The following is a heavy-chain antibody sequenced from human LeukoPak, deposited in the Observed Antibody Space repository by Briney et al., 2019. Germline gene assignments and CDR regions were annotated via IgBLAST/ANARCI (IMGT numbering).Heavy chain of an antibody. V-gene: IGHV3-30*02. J-gene: IGHJ4*02. D-gene: IGHD3-22*01. CDR2: IRYDGSNK. CDR3: TRFLFYYDSSGYYDYFDY. CDR1: GSTFSSYG. Sequence: GGSLRLSCAASGSTFSSYGMHWVRQAPDKGLEWVAFIRYDGSNKYYVDSVKGRFTISRDNAKNSLYLQMNSLRAEDTAVYYCTRFLFYYDSSGYYDYFDYWGQGTLVTVSS.